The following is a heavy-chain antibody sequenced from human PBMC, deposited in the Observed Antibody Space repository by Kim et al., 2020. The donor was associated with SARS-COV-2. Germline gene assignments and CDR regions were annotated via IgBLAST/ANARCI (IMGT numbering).Heavy chain of an antibody. J-gene: IGHJ6*02. D-gene: IGHD3-10*01. CDR3: AKREVRGVTTYYYYGMDV. V-gene: IGHV3-23*01. Sequence: GGSLRLSCAASGFTFSSYAMSWVRQAPGKGLEWVSAISGSGGSTYYADSVKGRFTISRDNSKNTLYLQMNSLRAEDTAVYYCAKREVRGVTTYYYYGMDVWGQGTTVTVAS. CDR1: GFTFSSYA. CDR2: ISGSGGST.